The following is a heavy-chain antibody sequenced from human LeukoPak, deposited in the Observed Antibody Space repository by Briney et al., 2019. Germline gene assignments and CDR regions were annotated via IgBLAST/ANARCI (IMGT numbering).Heavy chain of an antibody. CDR3: ARGYCSGGSCLPRSYGMYV. CDR1: GGTFSSYA. D-gene: IGHD2-15*01. CDR2: IIPILGIA. Sequence: SVKVSCKASGGTFSSYAISWVRQAPGQGLEWMGRIIPILGIANYAQKFQGRVTITADKSTSTAYMELSSLRSEDTAVYYCARGYCSGGSCLPRSYGMYVWGQGTTVTVSS. J-gene: IGHJ6*02. V-gene: IGHV1-69*04.